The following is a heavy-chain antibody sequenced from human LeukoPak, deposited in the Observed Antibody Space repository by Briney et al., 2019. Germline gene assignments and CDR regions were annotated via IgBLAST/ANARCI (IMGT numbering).Heavy chain of an antibody. CDR1: GFLFNSYG. J-gene: IGHJ4*02. D-gene: IGHD3-22*01. Sequence: PGGSLRLSCAASGFLFNSYGMHWVRQAPGKGLEWVAFIRYDGSNKYYADSVKGRFTISRDNSKNTLYLQMNSLRAEDTAVYYCAKVRRGSSGYSDYWGQGTLVTVSS. CDR2: IRYDGSNK. CDR3: AKVRRGSSGYSDY. V-gene: IGHV3-30*02.